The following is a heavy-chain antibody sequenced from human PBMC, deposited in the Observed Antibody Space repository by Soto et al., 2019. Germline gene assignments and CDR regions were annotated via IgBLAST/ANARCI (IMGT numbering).Heavy chain of an antibody. CDR1: GYTFTSYA. Sequence: ASVKVSCKASGYTFTSYAMHWVRQAPGQRLEWMGWINAYNGNTKYSQKLQGRVTITTDTSASTAYMELRSLRSDDTAVYYCARDYGSGWYYFDYWGQGTLVTVSS. J-gene: IGHJ4*02. CDR3: ARDYGSGWYYFDY. D-gene: IGHD6-19*01. CDR2: INAYNGNT. V-gene: IGHV1-3*01.